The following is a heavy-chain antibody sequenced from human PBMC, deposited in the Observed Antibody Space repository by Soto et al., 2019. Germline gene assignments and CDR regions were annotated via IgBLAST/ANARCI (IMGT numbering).Heavy chain of an antibody. CDR1: GFDFRSYG. D-gene: IGHD3-10*01. Sequence: QVQLVGSGGGVVQPGRSLRLACAASGFDFRSYGIHWVRQAPGRGLEWVAAASYDGSETYYADSAKGGFTVSKEISKNTVFLQMNALRHEDTALYFCVRDSGWPILNFDSWGQGTLVTVSS. V-gene: IGHV3-30*03. CDR3: VRDSGWPILNFDS. CDR2: ASYDGSET. J-gene: IGHJ4*02.